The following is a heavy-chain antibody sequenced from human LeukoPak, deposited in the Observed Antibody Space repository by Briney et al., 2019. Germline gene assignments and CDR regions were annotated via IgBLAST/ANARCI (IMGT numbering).Heavy chain of an antibody. J-gene: IGHJ4*02. V-gene: IGHV3-23*01. CDR3: AESGYSYGGYDY. D-gene: IGHD5-18*01. CDR2: ISGSGGGT. Sequence: PGGSLRLSCAASGFTFSNYAMSWVRQAPGKGLDWVSAISGSGGGTYYADSVKGRFTISRDNSKNTLYLQMNSLRAEDTAVYYCAESGYSYGGYDYWGQGPLVTVSS. CDR1: GFTFSNYA.